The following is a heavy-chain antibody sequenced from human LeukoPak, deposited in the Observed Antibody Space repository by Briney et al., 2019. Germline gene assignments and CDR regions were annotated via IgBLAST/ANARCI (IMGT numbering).Heavy chain of an antibody. J-gene: IGHJ4*02. D-gene: IGHD3-10*01. V-gene: IGHV4-39*01. CDR1: GGSISSSSYY. CDR2: IYYSGST. Sequence: SETLSLTCTVSGGSISSSSYYWGWIRQPPGKGLEWIGSIYYSGSTYYNPSLKSRVTISVDTSKNQFSLKLSSVTAADTAVYYCARRFFPPRIGFWFGDHIIDYWGQGALVTVSS. CDR3: ARRFFPPRIGFWFGDHIIDY.